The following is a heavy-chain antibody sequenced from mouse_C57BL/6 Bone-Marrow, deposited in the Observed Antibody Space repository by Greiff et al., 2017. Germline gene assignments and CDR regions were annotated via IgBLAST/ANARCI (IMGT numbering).Heavy chain of an antibody. CDR1: GFTFSDYY. CDR2: ISNGGGST. V-gene: IGHV5-12*01. CDR3: AREAY. J-gene: IGHJ3*01. Sequence: SGGGLVQPGGSLKLSCAASGFTFSDYYMYWVRQTPEKRLEWVAYISNGGGSTYYPDTVKGRFTISRDNAKNTLYLQMSRLKSEDTAMYYCAREAYWGQGTLVTVSA.